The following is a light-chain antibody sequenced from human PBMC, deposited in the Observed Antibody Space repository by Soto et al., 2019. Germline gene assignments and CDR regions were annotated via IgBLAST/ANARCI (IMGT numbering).Light chain of an antibody. V-gene: IGLV2-8*01. J-gene: IGLJ2*01. Sequence: QSVLTQPPSASGSPGQSVTISCTGTSSDVGGYNYVSWYQQHPGKAPKLMIYEVSKRPSGVPDRFSGSKSGNTASLTVSGLQAEDEADYYCSSYAGSNNSVVFGAGTTVTV. CDR1: SSDVGGYNY. CDR3: SSYAGSNNSVV. CDR2: EVS.